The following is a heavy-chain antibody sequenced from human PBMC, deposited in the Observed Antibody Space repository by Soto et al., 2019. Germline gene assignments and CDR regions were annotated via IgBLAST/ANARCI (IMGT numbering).Heavy chain of an antibody. Sequence: QVQLVESGGTLVKPGGSLRLSCTASAFIFSDYYMTWIRQAPGKGLEWISYISSSGSYTGYADSVKGRFTISRDNAKNPLYLQMNILRAEDTAVYYCARAGISSGSEYVFDYCGQGTLVIVSS. CDR2: ISSSGSYT. J-gene: IGHJ4*02. V-gene: IGHV3-11*06. D-gene: IGHD2-21*01. CDR1: AFIFSDYY. CDR3: ARAGISSGSEYVFDY.